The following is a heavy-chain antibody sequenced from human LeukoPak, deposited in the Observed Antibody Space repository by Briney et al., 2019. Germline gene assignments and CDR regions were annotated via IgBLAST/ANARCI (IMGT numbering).Heavy chain of an antibody. Sequence: GGPLRLSCAASGFTFSSYGMHWVRQAPGKGLEWVAFIRYDGSNKYYADSVKGRFTISRDNSKNTLYLQMNSLRAEDTAVYYCARGYDDYVWGSPSDWGQGTLVTVSS. D-gene: IGHD3-16*01. V-gene: IGHV3-30*02. CDR1: GFTFSSYG. J-gene: IGHJ4*02. CDR2: IRYDGSNK. CDR3: ARGYDDYVWGSPSD.